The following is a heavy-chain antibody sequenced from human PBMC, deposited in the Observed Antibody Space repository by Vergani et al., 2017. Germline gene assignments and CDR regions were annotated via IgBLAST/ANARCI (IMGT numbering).Heavy chain of an antibody. J-gene: IGHJ4*02. V-gene: IGHV1-18*04. D-gene: IGHD4-23*01. CDR2: ISAYNGNT. CDR1: GYTFTSYG. Sequence: QVQLVQSGAEVKKPGASVKVSCKASGYTFTSYGISWVRQAPGQGIEWMGWISAYNGNTNDAQKLQGRVPMTTDTSTSTAYMELRSLRADDTAVYYCARVYGGNDLARFDYWGQGTLVTVSS. CDR3: ARVYGGNDLARFDY.